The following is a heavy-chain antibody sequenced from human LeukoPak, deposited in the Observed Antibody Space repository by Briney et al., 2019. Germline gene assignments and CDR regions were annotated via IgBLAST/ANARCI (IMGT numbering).Heavy chain of an antibody. CDR2: ISGSGGST. D-gene: IGHD1-26*01. CDR1: GFTFSSYA. Sequence: GGSLRLSCAASGFTFSSYAMSWVRQAPGKGLEWVSAISGSGGSTYYADSVKGRFTISRDNSKNTLYLQMNSLRAEDTAVYYCAKDLGGSYYQTKLDRRPTPHKPWGQGTLVTVSS. J-gene: IGHJ5*02. V-gene: IGHV3-23*01. CDR3: AKDLGGSYYQTKLDRRPTPHKP.